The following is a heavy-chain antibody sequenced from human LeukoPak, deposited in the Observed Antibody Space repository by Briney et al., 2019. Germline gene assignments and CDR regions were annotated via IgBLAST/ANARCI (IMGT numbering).Heavy chain of an antibody. CDR1: GFTFSDYY. CDR2: ISSSGSTI. Sequence: GGSLRLSCAASGFTFSDYYMSWIRQAPGKGLEWVSYISSSGSTIYYADSVKGRFTISRDNAKNSLYLQMNSLRAEDTAVYYCAKDQSPYCGGDCYSPFDYWGQGTLVTVSS. J-gene: IGHJ4*02. CDR3: AKDQSPYCGGDCYSPFDY. V-gene: IGHV3-11*04. D-gene: IGHD2-21*01.